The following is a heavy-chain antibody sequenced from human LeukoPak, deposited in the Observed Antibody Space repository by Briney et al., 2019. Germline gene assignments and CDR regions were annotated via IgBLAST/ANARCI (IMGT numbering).Heavy chain of an antibody. CDR2: VSGSATKT. CDR3: AKDRRAMIIPTGGFD. Sequence: GGSLRLSCAASGVTVSRNYMSWVRQAPGKGLEWVAGVSGSATKTYYADSVKGRFTISRDKSKTTLYLHMNNLRAEDTAVYYCAKDRRAMIIPTGGFDWGQGTLVTVSS. CDR1: GVTVSRNY. V-gene: IGHV3-23*01. D-gene: IGHD3-22*01. J-gene: IGHJ4*02.